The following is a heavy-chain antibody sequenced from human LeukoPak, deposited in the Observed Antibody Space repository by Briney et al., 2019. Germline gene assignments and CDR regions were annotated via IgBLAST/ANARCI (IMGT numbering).Heavy chain of an antibody. CDR2: ISYDGSNK. V-gene: IGHV3-30*04. J-gene: IGHJ6*04. Sequence: TGASMTLSWAASGFSLSSYAMRWVRQAPEGVLEWVAFISYDGSNKYYAESVQGRVTMSRDNSKNTLYLEMNSLSAEDTAVYYCARPLEVAGHYYYYYGMDVWGKGTRVTVSS. CDR3: ARPLEVAGHYYYYYGMDV. CDR1: GFSLSSYA. D-gene: IGHD6-19*01.